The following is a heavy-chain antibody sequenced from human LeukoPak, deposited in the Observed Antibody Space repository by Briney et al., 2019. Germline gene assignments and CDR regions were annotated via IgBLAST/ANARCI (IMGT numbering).Heavy chain of an antibody. V-gene: IGHV3-21*01. Sequence: GGSLRLSCAAPGFTFISYSMNWVRQAPGKGLEWVSSISSSSSYIYYADSVKGRFTISRDNAKNSLYLQMNSLRAEDTAVYYCARDYIEGLLAYWGQGTLVTVSS. J-gene: IGHJ4*02. CDR3: ARDYIEGLLAY. CDR1: GFTFISYS. D-gene: IGHD1-26*01. CDR2: ISSSSSYI.